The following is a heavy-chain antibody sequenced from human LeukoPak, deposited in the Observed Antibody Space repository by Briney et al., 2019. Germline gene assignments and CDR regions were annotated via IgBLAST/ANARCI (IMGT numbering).Heavy chain of an antibody. CDR2: ISDSGGST. Sequence: GGSLRLSCAASGLTFSNYAMSWVRQAPGKGLEWVSGISDSGGSTYYADSVKGRFIISRDNSKNTLYLQMNSLRAEDTAVYYCAKRGIIIRGVIIIRFHKEAYYFDCWGQGTLVTVSS. V-gene: IGHV3-23*01. J-gene: IGHJ4*02. CDR1: GLTFSNYA. D-gene: IGHD3-10*01. CDR3: AKRGIIIRGVIIIRFHKEAYYFDC.